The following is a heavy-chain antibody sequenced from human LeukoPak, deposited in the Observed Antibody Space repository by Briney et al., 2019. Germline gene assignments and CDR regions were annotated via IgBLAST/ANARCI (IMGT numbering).Heavy chain of an antibody. CDR2: IYYSGST. D-gene: IGHD1-26*01. V-gene: IGHV4-61*01. J-gene: IGHJ3*02. CDR1: GYSISSAYY. Sequence: PSETLSLTCSVSGYSISSAYYWSWIRQPPGKGLEWIGYIYYSGSTNYNPSLKSRVTISVDTSKNQFSLKLSSVTAADTAVYYCARTRGSYRQKEDAFDIWGQGTMVTVSS. CDR3: ARTRGSYRQKEDAFDI.